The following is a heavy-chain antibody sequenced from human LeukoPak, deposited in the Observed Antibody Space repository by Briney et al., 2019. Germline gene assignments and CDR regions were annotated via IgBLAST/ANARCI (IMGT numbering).Heavy chain of an antibody. CDR3: ARGDYVWGSYRSRPTGAFDI. V-gene: IGHV4-34*01. J-gene: IGHJ3*02. Sequence: SETLSLTCAVYGGSFSGYYWSWIRQPPGKGLEWIGEINHSGSTNYDPSLKSRVTISVDTSKNQFSLKLSSVTAADTAVYYCARGDYVWGSYRSRPTGAFDIWGQGTMVTVSS. CDR2: INHSGST. D-gene: IGHD3-16*02. CDR1: GGSFSGYY.